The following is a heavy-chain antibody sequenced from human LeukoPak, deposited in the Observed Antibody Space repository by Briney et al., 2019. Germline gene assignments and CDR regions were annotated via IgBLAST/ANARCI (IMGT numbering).Heavy chain of an antibody. CDR2: IYSGYGT. V-gene: IGHV3-66*01. CDR1: GFNVNSNH. D-gene: IGHD3-10*01. J-gene: IGHJ4*02. Sequence: GGSLRLSCAASGFNVNSNHMTWVRQAPGKGLEWVSVIYSGYGTSYADYVKGRFTISRDNSKNTLYLQMNSLRAEDTAVYYCAKDKGLWFGDLLTFDHWGQGTLVTVSS. CDR3: AKDKGLWFGDLLTFDH.